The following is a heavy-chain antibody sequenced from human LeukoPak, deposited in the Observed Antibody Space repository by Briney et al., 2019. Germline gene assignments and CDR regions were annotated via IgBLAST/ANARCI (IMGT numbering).Heavy chain of an antibody. CDR3: ARGGCSGGSCYSGAFDI. CDR2: INPNSGGT. V-gene: IGHV1-2*06. J-gene: IGHJ3*02. CDR1: GYTFTGYY. D-gene: IGHD2-15*01. Sequence: GASVKVSCKASGYTFTGYYMHWARQAPGQGLEWMGRINPNSGGTNYAQKFQGRVTMTRDTSISTAYMELSRLRSDDTAVYYCARGGCSGGSCYSGAFDIWGQGTMVTVSS.